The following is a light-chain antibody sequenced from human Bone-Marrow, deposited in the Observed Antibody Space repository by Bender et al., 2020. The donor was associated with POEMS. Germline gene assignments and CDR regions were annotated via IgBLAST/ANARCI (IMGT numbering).Light chain of an antibody. CDR2: NSF. CDR1: NSNIRTNT. J-gene: IGLJ2*01. Sequence: LTQPPSASGTPGQTVTISCSGINSNIRTNTVNWYQQFPRTAPKLFIYNSFQRPSGVPDRFSGSKSGNTASLTVSGLQAEDEADYYCCSYAGSGTLVLGGGTKLTVL. V-gene: IGLV1-44*01. CDR3: CSYAGSGTLV.